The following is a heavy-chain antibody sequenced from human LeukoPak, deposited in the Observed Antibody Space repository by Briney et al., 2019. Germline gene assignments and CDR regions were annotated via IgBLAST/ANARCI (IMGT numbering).Heavy chain of an antibody. CDR1: GFTFKNYA. CDR2: ISASGGGR. V-gene: IGHV3-23*01. J-gene: IGHJ4*02. CDR3: AKDVRRAEYCSSTTCYTSSFDQ. D-gene: IGHD2-2*02. Sequence: PGGSLRLSCAASGFTFKNYAMTWVRQAPGKGLEWVSTISASGGGRYYADSVQGRFTISRDNSENTLSLQMNTLRVEDTAVYYCAKDVRRAEYCSSTTCYTSSFDQWGQGALVTVSS.